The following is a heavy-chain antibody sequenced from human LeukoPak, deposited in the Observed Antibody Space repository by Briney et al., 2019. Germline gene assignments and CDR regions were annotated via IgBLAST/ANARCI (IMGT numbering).Heavy chain of an antibody. Sequence: GGSLRLSCAASGFTFSNAWMNWVRQAPGKGLEWVGRIKSKTDGGTTDYAAPVKGRFTISRDDSKNTLYLQMNSLRTEDTAVYYCTTRIQLWARGDYWGQGTLVTVSS. V-gene: IGHV3-15*07. CDR1: GFTFSNAW. J-gene: IGHJ4*02. CDR3: TTRIQLWARGDY. D-gene: IGHD5-18*01. CDR2: IKSKTDGGTT.